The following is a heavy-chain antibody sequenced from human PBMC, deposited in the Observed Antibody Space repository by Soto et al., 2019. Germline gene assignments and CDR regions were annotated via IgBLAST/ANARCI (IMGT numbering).Heavy chain of an antibody. CDR2: INSDGSST. J-gene: IGHJ4*02. D-gene: IGHD2-2*01. CDR1: GSTFSSYW. Sequence: GGSLRLSCAASGSTFSSYWMHWVRQAPGKGLVWVSRINSDGSSTTYADSVKGRFTISRDNAKNTLYLQMNSLRAEDTAVYYCARVETCSSTSCYSVFDYWGQGT. V-gene: IGHV3-74*03. CDR3: ARVETCSSTSCYSVFDY.